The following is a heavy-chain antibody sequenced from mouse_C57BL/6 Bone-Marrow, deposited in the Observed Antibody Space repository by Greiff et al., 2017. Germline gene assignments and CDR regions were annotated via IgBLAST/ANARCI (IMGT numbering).Heavy chain of an antibody. J-gene: IGHJ1*03. D-gene: IGHD1-1*01. CDR3: ARNWPYYYGSSDWYFDV. V-gene: IGHV2-2*01. Sequence: LQESGPGLVQPSQSLSITCTVSGFSLTSYGVHWVRQSPGKGLEWLGVIWSGGSTDYNAAFISRLSISKDNSTSQVFFKMNSLQADDTAIYYCARNWPYYYGSSDWYFDVWGTGTTVTVTA. CDR2: IWSGGST. CDR1: GFSLTSYG.